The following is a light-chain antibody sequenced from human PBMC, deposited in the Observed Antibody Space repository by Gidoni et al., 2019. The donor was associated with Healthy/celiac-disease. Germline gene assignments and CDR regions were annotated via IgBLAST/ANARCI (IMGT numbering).Light chain of an antibody. V-gene: IGLV2-23*03. J-gene: IGLJ3*02. CDR2: EGS. Sequence: QSALTQPASVSGSPGQSITISCPGTSSDVGSYNLVSWYQQHPGKAPKLMIYEGSKRPSGVSNRFSGSKSGNTASLTISGLQAEDEADYYCCSYAGSSTFPLVFGGGTKLTVL. CDR3: CSYAGSSTFPLV. CDR1: SSDVGSYNL.